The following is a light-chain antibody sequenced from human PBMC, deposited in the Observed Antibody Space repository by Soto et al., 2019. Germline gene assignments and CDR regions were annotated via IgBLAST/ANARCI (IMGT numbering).Light chain of an antibody. CDR2: GNT. CDR3: SSYAGSSNV. CDR1: SSNIGSSFD. J-gene: IGLJ1*01. Sequence: QSVLTQPPSVSGAPGQRVTISCTGSSSNIGSSFDVHWYQHLPGTAPKLLIYGNTNRPSGVPDRFSGSKSGNSASLAITGLQAEDEADYYCSSYAGSSNVFGTGTKLTVL. V-gene: IGLV1-40*01.